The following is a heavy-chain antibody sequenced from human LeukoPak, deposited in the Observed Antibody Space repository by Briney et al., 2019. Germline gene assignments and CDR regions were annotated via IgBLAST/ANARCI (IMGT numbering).Heavy chain of an antibody. D-gene: IGHD3-22*01. V-gene: IGHV1-18*01. Sequence: RAAVKVSCKASGYTFTSYGITWVRQAPGQGLGWMGWISAYNGDTNYAQKLQGRVTMTTDTSTSTAYMELRSLRSDDTAVYYCASLKNYYDSSGNLVTDAFDIWGQGTMVTVSS. CDR2: ISAYNGDT. CDR3: ASLKNYYDSSGNLVTDAFDI. J-gene: IGHJ3*02. CDR1: GYTFTSYG.